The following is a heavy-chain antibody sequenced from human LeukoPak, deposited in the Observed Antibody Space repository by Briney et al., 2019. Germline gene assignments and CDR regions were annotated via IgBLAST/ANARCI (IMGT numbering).Heavy chain of an antibody. CDR1: GFTFSIYA. Sequence: GGSLRLSCAASGFTFSIYAMNWVRQAPGEGPEWVSSISGSGGEVRYADFVKGRFTISRDNSQNTFYLRMNSLRVEDTAIYYCSKDLTTRSIGYFDYWGQGTLVTVSS. CDR3: SKDLTTRSIGYFDY. J-gene: IGHJ4*02. V-gene: IGHV3-23*01. D-gene: IGHD1-1*01. CDR2: ISGSGGEV.